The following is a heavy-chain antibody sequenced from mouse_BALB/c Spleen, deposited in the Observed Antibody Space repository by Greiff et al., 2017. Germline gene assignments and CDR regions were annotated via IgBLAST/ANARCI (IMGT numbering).Heavy chain of an antibody. J-gene: IGHJ1*01. CDR3: ARGGYYGSSRYFDV. CDR2: INPGSGGT. CDR1: GYAFTNYL. D-gene: IGHD1-1*01. V-gene: IGHV1-54*01. Sequence: VKLMESGAELVRPGTSVKVSCKASGYAFTNYLIEWVKQRPGQGLEWIGVINPGSGGTNYNEKFKGKATLTADKASSTAYMQLSSLTSDDSAVYFCARGGYYGSSRYFDVWGAGTTVTVSS.